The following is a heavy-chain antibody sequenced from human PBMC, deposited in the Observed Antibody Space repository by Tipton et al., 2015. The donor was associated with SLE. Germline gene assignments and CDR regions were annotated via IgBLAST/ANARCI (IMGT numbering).Heavy chain of an antibody. V-gene: IGHV4-39*01. CDR1: GGSISSSHHY. CDR3: ARKVDSSGYYA. CDR2: IYYAGHT. D-gene: IGHD3-22*01. Sequence: TLSLTCTVSGGSISSSHHYWGWIRQPPEKGLEWIGSIYYAGHTYYNPSLKSRVTVSVDTSKNQFSLKLSSVIAADTAVYYCARKVDSSGYYAWGQGTLVIVSS. J-gene: IGHJ5*02.